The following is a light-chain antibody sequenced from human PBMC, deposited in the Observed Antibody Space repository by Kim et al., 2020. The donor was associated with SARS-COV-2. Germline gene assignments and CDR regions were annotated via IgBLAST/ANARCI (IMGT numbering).Light chain of an antibody. Sequence: PGERATLACRASQSVSSSYLAWYQQKPGQAPRLLIYGASSRATGIPDRFSGSGSGTDFTLTISRLEPEDFAVYYCQQYGSSPPITFGGGTKVDIK. V-gene: IGKV3-20*01. J-gene: IGKJ4*01. CDR2: GAS. CDR1: QSVSSSY. CDR3: QQYGSSPPIT.